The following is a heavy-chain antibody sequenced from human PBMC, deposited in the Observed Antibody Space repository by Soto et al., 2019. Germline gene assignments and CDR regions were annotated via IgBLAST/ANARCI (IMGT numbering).Heavy chain of an antibody. V-gene: IGHV1-18*01. CDR1: GYTFTSYG. Sequence: ASVKVSCKASGYTFTSYGINWVRQAPGQGLEWMGWISAYNGNTNYAQKLQGRVTMTTDTSTSTAYMELRSLRSDDTAVYYCARVTPLRYFDWLLGPQFDYWGQGTLVTVSS. J-gene: IGHJ4*02. D-gene: IGHD3-9*01. CDR3: ARVTPLRYFDWLLGPQFDY. CDR2: ISAYNGNT.